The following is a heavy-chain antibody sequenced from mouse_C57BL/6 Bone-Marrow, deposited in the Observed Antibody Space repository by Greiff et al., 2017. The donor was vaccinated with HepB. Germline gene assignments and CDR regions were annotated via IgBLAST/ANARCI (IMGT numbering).Heavy chain of an antibody. CDR1: GFTFSDYY. CDR2: ISNGGGST. CDR3: AREGLGRAFYAMDY. J-gene: IGHJ4*01. Sequence: EVQRVESGGGLVQPGGSLKLSCAASGFTFSDYYMYWVRQTPEKRLEWVAYISNGGGSTYYPDTVKGRFTISRDNAKNTLYLQMSRLKSEDTAMYYCAREGLGRAFYAMDYWGQGTSVTVSS. D-gene: IGHD4-1*01. V-gene: IGHV5-12*01.